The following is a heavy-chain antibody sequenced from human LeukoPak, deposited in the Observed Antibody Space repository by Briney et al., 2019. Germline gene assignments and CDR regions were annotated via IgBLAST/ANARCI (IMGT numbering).Heavy chain of an antibody. J-gene: IGHJ6*02. CDR2: IYSGGST. V-gene: IGHV3-53*01. CDR1: GFTVSSNY. CDR3: ASLGGVLRFLEWLSNPDYYYYGMDV. Sequence: PGGSLRLSCAASGFTVSSNYMSWVRQAPGKGLEWVSVIYSGGSTYYADSVKGRFTISRDNSKNTLYLQMNSLRAEDTAVYYCASLGGVLRFLEWLSNPDYYYYGMDVWGQGTTVTVSS. D-gene: IGHD3-3*01.